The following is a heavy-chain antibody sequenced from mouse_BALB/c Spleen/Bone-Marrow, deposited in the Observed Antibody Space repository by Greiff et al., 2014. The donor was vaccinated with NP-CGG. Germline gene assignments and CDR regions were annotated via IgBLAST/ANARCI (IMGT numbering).Heavy chain of an antibody. CDR3: ARLGLFAY. Sequence: EVLLVESGAELVKPGASVKLSCTASGFNFKDNYLQWVKQRPEQGLEWIGRIDPANGNTKYDPKFQGKATITADTSSNTAYLQLSSLTSGDTAVYYCARLGLFAYWGQGTLVTVSA. CDR2: IDPANGNT. J-gene: IGHJ3*01. D-gene: IGHD3-1*01. CDR1: GFNFKDNY. V-gene: IGHV14-3*02.